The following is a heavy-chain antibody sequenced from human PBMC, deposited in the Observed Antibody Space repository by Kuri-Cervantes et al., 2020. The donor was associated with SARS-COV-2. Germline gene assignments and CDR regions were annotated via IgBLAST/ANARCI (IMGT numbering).Heavy chain of an antibody. CDR2: IKQDGSEK. D-gene: IGHD3-9*01. CDR3: AKDHHKEGYFDWFYDY. V-gene: IGHV3-7*03. CDR1: GFTFSSYW. J-gene: IGHJ4*02. Sequence: GESLKISCAASGFTFSSYWMSWVRPAPGKGLEWVANIKQDGSEKYYVDSVKGRFTISRDNSKNTLYVQMNSLRAEDTAVYYCAKDHHKEGYFDWFYDYWGQGTLVTVSS.